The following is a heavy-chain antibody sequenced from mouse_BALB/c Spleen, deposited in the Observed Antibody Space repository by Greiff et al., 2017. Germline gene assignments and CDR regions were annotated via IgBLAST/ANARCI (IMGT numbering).Heavy chain of an antibody. V-gene: IGHV5-6*02. CDR2: ISSGGSYT. Sequence: DVMLVESGGDLVKPGGSLKLSCAASGFTFSSYGMSWVRQTPDKRLEWVATISSGGSYTYYPDSVKGRFTISRDNAKNTLYLQMSSLKSEDTAMYYCARHGNYGYFDDWGQGTTLTVSS. CDR1: GFTFSSYG. D-gene: IGHD2-1*01. CDR3: ARHGNYGYFDD. J-gene: IGHJ2*01.